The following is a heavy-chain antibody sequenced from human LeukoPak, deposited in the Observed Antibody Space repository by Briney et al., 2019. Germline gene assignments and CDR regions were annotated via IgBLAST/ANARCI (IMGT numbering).Heavy chain of an antibody. CDR3: ARDRGQLVIPFFFDY. Sequence: GGSLRLSCAASGFTFNMYGMHWVRQAPGKGLEWVAIVSFDGGNIYYADSVKGRFTISRDNAKNSLFLQMSSLRDEDTAVYYCARDRGQLVIPFFFDYWGQGILVTVSS. J-gene: IGHJ4*02. CDR2: VSFDGGNI. D-gene: IGHD3-9*01. V-gene: IGHV3-30*12. CDR1: GFTFNMYG.